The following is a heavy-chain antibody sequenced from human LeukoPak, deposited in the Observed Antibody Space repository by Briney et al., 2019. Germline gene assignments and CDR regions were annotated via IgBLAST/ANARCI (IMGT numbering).Heavy chain of an antibody. CDR1: GFTFSSYA. Sequence: GGSLRLSCAASGFTFSSYAMSWVRQAPGKGLEWVSAISGSGGSTYYADSVKGRFTISRDNSKNTLYLQMNSLRAEDTAVYYCAKGGPIGGSYTLEYFQHWGQGTLVTVSS. D-gene: IGHD1-26*01. J-gene: IGHJ1*01. CDR3: AKGGPIGGSYTLEYFQH. CDR2: ISGSGGST. V-gene: IGHV3-23*01.